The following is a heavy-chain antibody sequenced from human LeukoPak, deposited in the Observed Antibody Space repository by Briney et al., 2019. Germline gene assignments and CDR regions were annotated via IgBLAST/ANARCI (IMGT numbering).Heavy chain of an antibody. CDR2: IYYSGST. V-gene: IGHV4-39*07. J-gene: IGHJ4*02. Sequence: SETLSLTCTVSGGSISSSSYYWGWIRQPPGKGLEWIGNIYYSGSTYYNPSLESRVTMSLDTSKNQFSLKLSSVTAADTAVYYCARVSGYSSNWYFGPRRGYDYWGQGILVTVSS. CDR1: GGSISSSSYY. CDR3: ARVSGYSSNWYFGPRRGYDY. D-gene: IGHD6-13*01.